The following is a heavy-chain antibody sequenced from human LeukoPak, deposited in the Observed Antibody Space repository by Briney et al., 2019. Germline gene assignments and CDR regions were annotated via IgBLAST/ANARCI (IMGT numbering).Heavy chain of an antibody. CDR1: GGSISSSSYY. CDR2: IYYSGST. J-gene: IGHJ4*02. Sequence: SETLSLTCTVSGGSISSSSYYWGWIRQPPGKGLEWIGSIYYSGSTYYNPSLKSRVTISVDTSKNQFSLKLSSVTAADTAVYYCASEYSSFRGSVVVFDYWGQGTLVTVSS. CDR3: ASEYSSFRGSVVVFDY. V-gene: IGHV4-39*07. D-gene: IGHD6-6*01.